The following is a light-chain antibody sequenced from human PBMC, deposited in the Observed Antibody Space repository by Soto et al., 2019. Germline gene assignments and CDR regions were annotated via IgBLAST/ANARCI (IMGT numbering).Light chain of an antibody. Sequence: DIQMTQSPSTLSASGGDRVTITCRASQTISSWLAWYQQKPGKAPKLLIYKASTLKSGVPSRFSGSGSGTEFTLTISSLQTDDFATYYCQHYNSYSEAFGQGTKVELK. J-gene: IGKJ1*01. V-gene: IGKV1-5*03. CDR1: QTISSW. CDR2: KAS. CDR3: QHYNSYSEA.